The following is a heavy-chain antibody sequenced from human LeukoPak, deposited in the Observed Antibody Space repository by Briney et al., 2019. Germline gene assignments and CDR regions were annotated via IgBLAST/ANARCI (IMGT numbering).Heavy chain of an antibody. D-gene: IGHD6-19*01. CDR2: ISAYNGNT. V-gene: IGHV1-18*01. CDR1: GYTFTSYG. J-gene: IGHJ3*02. Sequence: ASVRVSCKASGYTFTSYGISWVRQAPGRGLEWMGWISAYNGNTNYAQKLQGRVTMTTDTSTSTAYMELRSLRSDDTAVYYCARDRSSGWYSVRDAFDIWGQGTMVTVSS. CDR3: ARDRSSGWYSVRDAFDI.